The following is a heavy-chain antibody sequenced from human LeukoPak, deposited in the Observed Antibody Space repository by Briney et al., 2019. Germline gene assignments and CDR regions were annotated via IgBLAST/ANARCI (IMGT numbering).Heavy chain of an antibody. CDR1: GGSFSGYY. V-gene: IGHV4-34*01. CDR3: ARDSGLVPAGRFDP. D-gene: IGHD2-2*01. J-gene: IGHJ5*02. Sequence: SETLSLTCAVYGGSFSGYYWSWIRQPPGKGLEWIGEINHSGSTNYNLSLKSRVTISVDTSKNQFSLKLSSVTAADTAVYYCARDSGLVPAGRFDPWGQGTLVTVSS. CDR2: INHSGST.